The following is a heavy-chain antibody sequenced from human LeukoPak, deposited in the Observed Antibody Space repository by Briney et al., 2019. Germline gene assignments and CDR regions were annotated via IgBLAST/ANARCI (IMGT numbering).Heavy chain of an antibody. J-gene: IGHJ4*02. Sequence: GGSLRLSCAASGFTFSNHWMHWVRQAPGKGLVWVSRINSDGSGTSYADSVKGRFTISRDNSKNTLYLQMNSLRAEDKAVYYCARDRGSYFSFDYWGQGTLVTVSS. CDR1: GFTFSNHW. D-gene: IGHD1-26*01. CDR3: ARDRGSYFSFDY. CDR2: INSDGSGT. V-gene: IGHV3-74*01.